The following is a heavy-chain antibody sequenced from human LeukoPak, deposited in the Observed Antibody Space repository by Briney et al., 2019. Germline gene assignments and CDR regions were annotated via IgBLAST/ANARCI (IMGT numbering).Heavy chain of an antibody. D-gene: IGHD2-21*02. CDR3: ARAAIMQKDAFDI. V-gene: IGHV4-61*02. CDR1: GGSIISSAYY. Sequence: PSETLSLTCTVSGGSIISSAYYWSWIRQPAGKGLEWIGRIYTSGSTNYNPSLKSRVTMSVDTSKNQFSLKLSSVTAADTAVYYCARAAIMQKDAFDIWGQGTMVTVSS. CDR2: IYTSGST. J-gene: IGHJ3*02.